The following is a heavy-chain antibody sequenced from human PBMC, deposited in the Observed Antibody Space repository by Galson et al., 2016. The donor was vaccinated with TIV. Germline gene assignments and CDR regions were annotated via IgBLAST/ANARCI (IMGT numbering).Heavy chain of an antibody. Sequence: QSGAEVKKPGESLKISCKASGSSFTTFWIGWVRQMPGKGLEWMGVIYPEDSDTRYSPSFQGQVTISADKSIRTAYLQWSSLKASDTAIYYCAKIGYCYSTTDCYAYDAFHIWGQGTMVSVSS. CDR1: GSSFTTFW. V-gene: IGHV5-51*01. CDR2: IYPEDSDT. J-gene: IGHJ3*02. D-gene: IGHD2-2*03. CDR3: AKIGYCYSTTDCYAYDAFHI.